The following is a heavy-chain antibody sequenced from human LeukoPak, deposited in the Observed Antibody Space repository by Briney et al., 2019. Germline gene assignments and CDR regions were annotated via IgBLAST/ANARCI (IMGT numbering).Heavy chain of an antibody. CDR2: TYYRSKWNS. CDR3: ARDPDSSYEWGPFDP. D-gene: IGHD1-26*01. V-gene: IGHV6-1*01. CDR1: GDSVSSNSAS. Sequence: HSQTLSLTCAISGDSVSSNSASWNWIRQSPSRGLEWLGRTYYRSKWNSDYAVSAKSRITINPDTSKNQFSLHLNSVTPEDTAVYYCARDPDSSYEWGPFDPWGQGTLVTVPS. J-gene: IGHJ5*02.